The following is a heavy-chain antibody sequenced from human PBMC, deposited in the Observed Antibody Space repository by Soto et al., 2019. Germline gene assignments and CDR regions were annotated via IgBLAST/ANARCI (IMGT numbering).Heavy chain of an antibody. CDR1: GYTFTSYG. D-gene: IGHD3-10*01. CDR2: ISAYNGNT. Sequence: QVQLVQSGAEVKKPGASVKVSCKASGYTFTSYGISWVRQAPGQGLEWMGWISAYNGNTNYAQKLQGRVTMTTDTYTSTAYMELRSLRSDDTAVYYCARDTGGVTMVRGASYYYGMDVWGQGTTVTVSS. CDR3: ARDTGGVTMVRGASYYYGMDV. J-gene: IGHJ6*02. V-gene: IGHV1-18*01.